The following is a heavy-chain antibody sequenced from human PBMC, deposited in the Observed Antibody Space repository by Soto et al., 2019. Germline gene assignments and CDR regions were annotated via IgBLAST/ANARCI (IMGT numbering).Heavy chain of an antibody. Sequence: GGSLRLSCTASGLTFNNYWMHWVRQAPGKGPVWVSRINGDGRTTTYADSVRGRFTISRDNAKNTVYLQMNSLRAEDTAVYYRAGGDYAGAGTFYLTDHWGQGSLVTVSS. D-gene: IGHD3-10*01. CDR2: INGDGRTT. CDR3: AGGDYAGAGTFYLTDH. J-gene: IGHJ4*02. CDR1: GLTFNNYW. V-gene: IGHV3-74*01.